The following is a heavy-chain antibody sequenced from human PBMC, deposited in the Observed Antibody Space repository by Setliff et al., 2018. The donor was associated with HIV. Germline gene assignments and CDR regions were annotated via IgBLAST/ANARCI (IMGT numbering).Heavy chain of an antibody. CDR3: ARDAPGYSHVLDF. D-gene: IGHD5-18*01. J-gene: IGHJ4*02. CDR2: ISGSGGST. CDR1: GFTFSNYA. V-gene: IGHV3-23*01. Sequence: GSLRLSCAVSGFTFSNYAMTWVRQAPGKGLEWVSGISGSGGSTYYADSVKGRLTISRDNSKNTLYLQMNNLRAEDTALYFCARDAPGYSHVLDFWGQGTLVTVSS.